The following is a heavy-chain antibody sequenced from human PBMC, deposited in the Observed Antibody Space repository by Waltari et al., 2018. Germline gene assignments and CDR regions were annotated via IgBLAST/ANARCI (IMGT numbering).Heavy chain of an antibody. CDR1: GFTFSSYS. CDR2: ISSSSSTI. CDR3: ARDSGDYVDANYYYGMDV. V-gene: IGHV3-48*01. Sequence: EVQLVESGGGLVQPGGSLRLSCAASGFTFSSYSMNWVRQAPGKGLEWVSYISSSSSTIYYADSVKGRFTISRDNAKNSLYLQMNSLRAEDTAVYYCARDSGDYVDANYYYGMDVWGQGTTVTVSS. J-gene: IGHJ6*02. D-gene: IGHD4-17*01.